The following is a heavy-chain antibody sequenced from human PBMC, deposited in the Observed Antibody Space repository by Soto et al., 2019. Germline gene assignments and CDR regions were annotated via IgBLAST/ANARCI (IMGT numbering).Heavy chain of an antibody. CDR3: ARANGDYDWYFDL. J-gene: IGHJ2*01. Sequence: QVQLQESGPGLVKPSQTLSLTCTVSGGSISSGGYYWSWIRQHPGKGLEWIGYIYYSGSTYYNPSLKSRVXXSXDXXKNQFSLKLSSVTAADTAVYYCARANGDYDWYFDLWGRGTLVTVSS. D-gene: IGHD4-17*01. CDR2: IYYSGST. CDR1: GGSISSGGYY. V-gene: IGHV4-31*03.